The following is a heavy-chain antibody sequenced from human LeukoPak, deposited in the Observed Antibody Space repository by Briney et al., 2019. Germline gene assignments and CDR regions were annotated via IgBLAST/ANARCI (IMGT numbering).Heavy chain of an antibody. CDR1: GFTFSSYW. D-gene: IGHD3-10*01. Sequence: GSLRLSCAASGFTFSSYWMSWIRQPPGKGLEWIGYIYYSGSTNYNPSLKSRVTISVDTSKNQFSLKLSSVTAADTAVYYCARVQYGSGSYFNWFDPWGQGTLVTVSS. V-gene: IGHV4-59*01. CDR2: IYYSGST. CDR3: ARVQYGSGSYFNWFDP. J-gene: IGHJ5*02.